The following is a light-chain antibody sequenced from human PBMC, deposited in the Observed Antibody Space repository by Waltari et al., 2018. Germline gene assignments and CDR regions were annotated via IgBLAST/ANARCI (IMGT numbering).Light chain of an antibody. CDR1: QSLRHLNGSNY. CDR2: LGS. J-gene: IGKJ2*01. V-gene: IGKV2-28*01. Sequence: EIVMTQSPLSLPVTPGAPASISCRSSQSLRHLNGSNYLAWYLQKPGQSPKILIYLGSSRASGVPGRFSGSGSGTDFTLLISRVEADDVGVYYCMQARQTPFTFGQGTKLEI. CDR3: MQARQTPFT.